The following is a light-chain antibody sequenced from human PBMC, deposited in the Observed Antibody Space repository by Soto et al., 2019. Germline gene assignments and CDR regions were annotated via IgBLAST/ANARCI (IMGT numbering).Light chain of an antibody. CDR3: QQYSNWPPWT. Sequence: MVVTQSPATLSLSPGERATLSCRASKSVSSNLAWYQQKPGQAPRLLIYGASTRATGIPARFSGSGSGTEFTLTISSLQSEDFAVYYCQQYSNWPPWTFGQGTKVDIK. V-gene: IGKV3-15*01. CDR2: GAS. CDR1: KSVSSN. J-gene: IGKJ1*01.